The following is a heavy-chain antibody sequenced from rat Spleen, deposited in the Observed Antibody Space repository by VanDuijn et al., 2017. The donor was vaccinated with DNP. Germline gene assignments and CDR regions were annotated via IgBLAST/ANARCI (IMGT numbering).Heavy chain of an antibody. CDR2: ISTSGGST. D-gene: IGHD4-3*01. CDR3: ARWNSGFTY. J-gene: IGHJ3*01. CDR1: GFSFSDYD. V-gene: IGHV5S13*01. Sequence: EVQLVESGGGLVQPGRSLKLSCAASGFSFSDYDMAWVRQAPTKGLEWVASISTSGGSTYYRDSVKGRFTVSRDNAKNTLYLQMNSLRSEDMATYYCARWNSGFTYWGQGTLVTVSS.